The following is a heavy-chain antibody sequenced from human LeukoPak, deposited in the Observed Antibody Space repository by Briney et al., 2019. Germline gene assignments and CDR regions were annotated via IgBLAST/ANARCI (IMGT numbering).Heavy chain of an antibody. CDR2: IYHSGST. CDR1: GGSISSGGYY. CDR3: ARGNLIVSADY. J-gene: IGHJ4*02. V-gene: IGHV4-30-2*01. Sequence: PSQTLSLTCTVSGGSISSGGYYWSWIRQPPGKGLEWIGYIYHSGSTYYNPSLKSRVTISVDRSKNQFSLKLSSVTAADTAVYYCARGNLIVSADYWGQGTLVTVSS. D-gene: IGHD5/OR15-5a*01.